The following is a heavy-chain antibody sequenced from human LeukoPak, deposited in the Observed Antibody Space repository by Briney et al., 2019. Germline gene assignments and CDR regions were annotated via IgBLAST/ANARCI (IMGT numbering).Heavy chain of an antibody. J-gene: IGHJ4*02. Sequence: GGSLRLSCAASVFTFSSYNMNWVRQAPGKGLEWVSSISSSSSYIYYADSVKGRFTISRDNAKNSLYLQMNSLRVEDTAVYYCVRDLYYDRRGSPGYWGQGTLVTVSS. CDR1: VFTFSSYN. CDR3: VRDLYYDRRGSPGY. CDR2: ISSSSSYI. D-gene: IGHD3-22*01. V-gene: IGHV3-21*01.